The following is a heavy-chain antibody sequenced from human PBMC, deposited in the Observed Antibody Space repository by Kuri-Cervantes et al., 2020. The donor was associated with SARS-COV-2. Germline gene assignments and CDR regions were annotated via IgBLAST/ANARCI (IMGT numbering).Heavy chain of an antibody. D-gene: IGHD6-19*01. Sequence: GGSLRLSCAISGFTFSDYSMNWIRQAPGKGLECIPYSRMCTNYLYSLRGRFAISRDNAKNSLCLQMNSLRAEDTAVYFCAKVNGILGSAWYGRAHFDYWGQGTLVTVSS. J-gene: IGHJ4*02. V-gene: IGHV3-11*05. CDR3: AKVNGILGSAWYGRAHFDY. CDR2: SRMCT. CDR1: GFTFSDYS.